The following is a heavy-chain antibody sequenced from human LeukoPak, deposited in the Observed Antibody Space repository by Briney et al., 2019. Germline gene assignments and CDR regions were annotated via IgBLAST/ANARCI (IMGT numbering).Heavy chain of an antibody. CDR3: ARAELCTTTNCYYGY. V-gene: IGHV1-2*04. D-gene: IGHD2-2*01. Sequence: ASVKVSCKASGYTFTGYYMHWVRQAPGQGLEWMGWINPNSGDTNYAQKFQGWVTVTRDTSISTAYMELSRLRSDDSAVYYCARAELCTTTNCYYGYWGQGTLVTVSS. CDR2: INPNSGDT. CDR1: GYTFTGYY. J-gene: IGHJ4*02.